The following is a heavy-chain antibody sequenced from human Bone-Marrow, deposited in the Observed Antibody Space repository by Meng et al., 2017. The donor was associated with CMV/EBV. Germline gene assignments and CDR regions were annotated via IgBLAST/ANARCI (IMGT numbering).Heavy chain of an antibody. Sequence: GGSLRLSCAASGFTFSSYAMHWVRQAPGKGLEWVTVISYDGSHKNYADSVKGRFTISRDNFKNTLYLQMNSLRAEDTAVYYCAKESLEWSLPNPLEYWGQGVLVTVSS. V-gene: IGHV3-30*04. CDR1: GFTFSSYA. D-gene: IGHD3-3*01. CDR2: ISYDGSHK. J-gene: IGHJ4*02. CDR3: AKESLEWSLPNPLEY.